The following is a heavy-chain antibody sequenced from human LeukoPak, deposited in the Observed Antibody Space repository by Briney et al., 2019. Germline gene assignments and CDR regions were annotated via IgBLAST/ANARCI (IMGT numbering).Heavy chain of an antibody. CDR2: IIPIFGTA. CDR3: ARAGYGAGAEYFQH. CDR1: GGTFSSYA. J-gene: IGHJ1*01. Sequence: ASVKVSCKASGGTFSSYAISWVRQGPGQGLEWMGGIIPIFGTANYAQKFQGRVTITADKSTSTAYMELSSLRSEDTAVYYCARAGYGAGAEYFQHWGQGTLVTVSS. D-gene: IGHD4-17*01. V-gene: IGHV1-69*06.